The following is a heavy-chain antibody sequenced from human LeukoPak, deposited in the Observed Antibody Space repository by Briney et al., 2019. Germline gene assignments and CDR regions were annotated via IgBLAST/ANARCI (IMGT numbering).Heavy chain of an antibody. J-gene: IGHJ6*02. D-gene: IGHD6-13*01. CDR1: GFSFSSYA. CDR3: AKFWGAAGTLNYGMDV. Sequence: GGSLRLSCAASGFSFSSYAMSWVHQAPGKGLEWVSAISGSGGSTYYADSVKGRFTISRDNSKNTLYLQMNSLRAEDTAVYYCAKFWGAAGTLNYGMDVWGQGTMVTVSS. V-gene: IGHV3-23*01. CDR2: ISGSGGST.